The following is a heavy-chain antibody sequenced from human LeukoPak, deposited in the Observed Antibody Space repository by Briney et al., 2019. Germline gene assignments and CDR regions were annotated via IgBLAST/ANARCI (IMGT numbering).Heavy chain of an antibody. CDR3: ARLGYCSGGTCYPPLFEY. CDR1: GGSINSYY. J-gene: IGHJ4*02. Sequence: SETLSLTCTVSGGSINSYYWSWIRQPPGKGLEWIGYIYYSGNTNYNPSLNSRVSISVDTSKNQFSLKLSSVTAADTAVYYCARLGYCSGGTCYPPLFEYWGQGTLVTVSS. V-gene: IGHV4-59*08. D-gene: IGHD2-15*01. CDR2: IYYSGNT.